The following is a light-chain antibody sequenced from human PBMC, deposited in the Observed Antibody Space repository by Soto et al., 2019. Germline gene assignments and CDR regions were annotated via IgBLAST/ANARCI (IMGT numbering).Light chain of an antibody. CDR1: QSISSY. Sequence: DIQMTQSPSSLSASVGDRVTITCRASQSISSYLNWYQQKPGKAPNLLIYAASNLQSGVSSRFSGSGSVTDFTLTISRLQPEDFATYYCQQSYSTPDTFGQGTKLEIK. CDR2: AAS. CDR3: QQSYSTPDT. J-gene: IGKJ2*01. V-gene: IGKV1-39*01.